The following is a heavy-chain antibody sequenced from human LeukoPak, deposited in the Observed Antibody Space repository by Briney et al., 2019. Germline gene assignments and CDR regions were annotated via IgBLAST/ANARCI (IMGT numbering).Heavy chain of an antibody. CDR2: LYHSGST. CDR3: ASGGTMVRGVIGYWFDP. J-gene: IGHJ5*02. V-gene: IGHV4-39*01. Sequence: SETLSLTCTVSGGSISTPGYYWGWIRQPPGKGLEWIGSLYHSGSTYYKPSLKSRATISVDKSKNQCSLKLRSVTAADTAAYYCASGGTMVRGVIGYWFDPWGQGTLVTVSS. D-gene: IGHD3-10*01. CDR1: GGSISTPGYY.